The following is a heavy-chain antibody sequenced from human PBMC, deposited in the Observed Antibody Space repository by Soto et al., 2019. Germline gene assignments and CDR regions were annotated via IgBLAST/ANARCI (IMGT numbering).Heavy chain of an antibody. CDR3: ARFTITGPEDFDY. V-gene: IGHV4-31*03. CDR1: GGSISSGGYY. D-gene: IGHD5-12*01. Sequence: QVQLQESGPGLVKPSQTLSLTCTVSGGSISSGGYYWSWIRQHPGKGLEWIGYIYYSGSTYYNPSLKSGVTISVDTPKNQCSLKLSSVIAADTAVYYWARFTITGPEDFDYWGQGTLVTVSS. CDR2: IYYSGST. J-gene: IGHJ4*02.